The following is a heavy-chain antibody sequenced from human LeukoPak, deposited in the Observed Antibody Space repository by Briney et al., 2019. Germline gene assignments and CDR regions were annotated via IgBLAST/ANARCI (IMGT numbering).Heavy chain of an antibody. Sequence: GGSLRLSSAASGFTFSNYAMTWVRQAPGKGLEWVSGMSGTSGNTYYADSVKGRFTISRDNSKNTLYLQMNSLRAEDTAVYYCAKDLYSSSWFSTGDYWGQGTLVTVSS. J-gene: IGHJ4*02. CDR3: AKDLYSSSWFSTGDY. CDR1: GFTFSNYA. V-gene: IGHV3-23*01. D-gene: IGHD6-13*01. CDR2: MSGTSGNT.